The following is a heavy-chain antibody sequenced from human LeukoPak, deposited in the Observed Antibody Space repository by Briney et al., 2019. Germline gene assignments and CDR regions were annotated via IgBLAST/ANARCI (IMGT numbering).Heavy chain of an antibody. D-gene: IGHD6-13*01. J-gene: IGHJ3*02. CDR3: ARGTAGDAFDI. Sequence: SVKVSCKASGGTFSSYAISWVRQAPGQGLEWMGRIIPIFGIANYAQKFQGRVTITADKSTSTAYMELSSLRSEGTAVYYCARGTAGDAFDIWGQGTMVTVSS. V-gene: IGHV1-69*04. CDR1: GGTFSSYA. CDR2: IIPIFGIA.